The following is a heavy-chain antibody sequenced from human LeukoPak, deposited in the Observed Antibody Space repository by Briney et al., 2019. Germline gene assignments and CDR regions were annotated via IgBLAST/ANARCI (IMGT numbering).Heavy chain of an antibody. V-gene: IGHV4-4*07. CDR2: VSASGSS. Sequence: PSETLSLTCTVPGDSINDSYWTWIRQPVGSAMQWIGRVSASGSSSYNPSLKSRVIMSVDVSKNQLSLNLTSVTDADTAVYFCAKDLSRQRRGLNYGPWFDPWGRGTLVTVSS. J-gene: IGHJ5*02. CDR1: GDSINDSY. CDR3: AKDLSRQRRGLNYGPWFDP. D-gene: IGHD4-17*01.